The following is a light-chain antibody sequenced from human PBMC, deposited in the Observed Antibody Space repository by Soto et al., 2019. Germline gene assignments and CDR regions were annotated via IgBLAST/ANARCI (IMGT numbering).Light chain of an antibody. CDR2: GAS. V-gene: IGKV3-20*01. CDR3: QQYGSSPYT. J-gene: IGKJ2*01. CDR1: QSVSSSY. Sequence: EIVLTQSPGTLSLSPGERATLSCRASQSVSSSYLAWYQQKPGQAPRLLIYGASNRATGIPDRFSGSGSGTDFHLTISRLEPEDFAVYYCQQYGSSPYTFGQGTKLEIK.